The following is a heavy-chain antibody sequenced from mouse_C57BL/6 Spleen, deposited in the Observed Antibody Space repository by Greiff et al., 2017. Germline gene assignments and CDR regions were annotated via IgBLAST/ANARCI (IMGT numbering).Heavy chain of an antibody. Sequence: VHLVESGAELARPGASVKMSCKASGYTFTSYTMHWVKQRPGQGLEWIGYINPSSGYTKYNQKFKDKATLTADKSSSTAYMQLSSLTSEDSAVYYCARDYGYFDVWGTGTTVTVSS. D-gene: IGHD1-1*02. CDR1: GYTFTSYT. CDR2: INPSSGYT. CDR3: ARDYGYFDV. J-gene: IGHJ1*03. V-gene: IGHV1-4*01.